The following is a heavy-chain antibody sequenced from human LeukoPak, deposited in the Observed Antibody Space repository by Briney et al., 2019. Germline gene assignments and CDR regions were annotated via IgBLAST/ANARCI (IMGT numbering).Heavy chain of an antibody. D-gene: IGHD3-3*01. J-gene: IGHJ6*03. V-gene: IGHV3-23*01. CDR1: GFIFSSHG. CDR2: ISPSGDIT. CDR3: ARGRWSGRYYYYYYMDV. Sequence: GGSLRLSCAASGFIFSSHGMNWVRQAPGKGLEWVSGISPSGDITYYADSVKGRFTISRDNSKNTLYLQMNSLRAEDTAVYYCARGRWSGRYYYYYYMDVWGKGTTVTVSS.